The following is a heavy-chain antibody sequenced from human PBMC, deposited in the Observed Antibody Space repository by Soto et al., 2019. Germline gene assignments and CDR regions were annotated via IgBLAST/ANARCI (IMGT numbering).Heavy chain of an antibody. CDR3: ARGRSSGWFDY. CDR1: GFTFSNYS. J-gene: IGHJ5*01. D-gene: IGHD6-19*01. V-gene: IGHV3-21*01. CDR2: ISSTSKYI. Sequence: EVQRVESGGGLVKPGGSLRVSCAASGFTFSNYSMNWVRQAPGKGLEWVSSISSTSKYIYYADSVKGRFINSRDNAKKSLDLQMTSPRAEDTAVYDCARGRSSGWFDYWGQGTLVAVSA.